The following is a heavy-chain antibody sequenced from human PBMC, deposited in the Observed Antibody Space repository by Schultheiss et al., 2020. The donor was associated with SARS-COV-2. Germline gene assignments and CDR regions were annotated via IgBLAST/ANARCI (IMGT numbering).Heavy chain of an antibody. CDR1: GYTFTSYD. V-gene: IGHV1-8*01. Sequence: ASVKVSCKASGYTFTSYDINWVRQATGQGLEWMGWMNPNSGNTGYAQKFQGRVTMTRNTSISTAYMELSSLRSEDTAVYYCAKDLAPGYYDSSGYGGWGQGTTVTVSS. D-gene: IGHD3-22*01. CDR2: MNPNSGNT. CDR3: AKDLAPGYYDSSGYGG. J-gene: IGHJ6*02.